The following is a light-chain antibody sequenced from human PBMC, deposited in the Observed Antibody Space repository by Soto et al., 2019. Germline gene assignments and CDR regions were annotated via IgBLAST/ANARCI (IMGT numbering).Light chain of an antibody. CDR2: EAS. J-gene: IGKJ1*01. CDR3: QQYHNYPWT. CDR1: QSISSW. V-gene: IGKV1-5*01. Sequence: IHMTQSPSTLSASIRDRVTITCRASQSISSWLAWYQQRPGKAPKLLIYEASILESGVPSRFSGSGSGTEFTLTINSLQPDDIATYYCQQYHNYPWTFGQGTKVDIK.